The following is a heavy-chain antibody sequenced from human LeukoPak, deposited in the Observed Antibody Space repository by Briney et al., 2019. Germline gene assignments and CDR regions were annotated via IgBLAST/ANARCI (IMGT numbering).Heavy chain of an antibody. J-gene: IGHJ4*02. CDR1: GFTFSSYA. Sequence: SGGSLRLSCAASGFTFSSYAMSWVRQAPGKGLEWVSAISGSGGSTYYADSVKGRFTISRDNSKNTLYLQMNSLRAEDTAVYYCAKGDGSSWYGGADYWGQGTLVTVSS. CDR2: ISGSGGST. V-gene: IGHV3-23*01. CDR3: AKGDGSSWYGGADY. D-gene: IGHD6-13*01.